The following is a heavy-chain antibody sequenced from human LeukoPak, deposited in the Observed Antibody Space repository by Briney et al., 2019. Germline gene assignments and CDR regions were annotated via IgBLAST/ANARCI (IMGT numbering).Heavy chain of an antibody. CDR1: GFTFSSYG. D-gene: IGHD3-3*01. J-gene: IGHJ4*02. CDR3: AKPQEADLWVPDY. V-gene: IGHV3-30*18. Sequence: HPGRSLRLSCAASGFTFSSYGMHWVRQAPGKGLEWVAVISYDGSNKYYADSVKGRFTISRDNSKNTLYLEMNSLIPEDTALYYCAKPQEADLWVPDYWGQGTLVTVSS. CDR2: ISYDGSNK.